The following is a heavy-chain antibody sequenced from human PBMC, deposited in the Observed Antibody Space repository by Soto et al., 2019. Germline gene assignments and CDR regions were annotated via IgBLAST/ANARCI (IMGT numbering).Heavy chain of an antibody. V-gene: IGHV4-59*12. D-gene: IGHD3-22*01. J-gene: IGHJ4*02. CDR1: GGSIGNYY. CDR2: IYYSGST. CDR3: ARQNEAWYDDSPYYFDY. Sequence: PSETLSLTCTVSGGSIGNYYWTWVRQPPGKGLEWIGYIYYSGSTYYNPSLKSRVTISVDTSKNQFSLKLSSVTAADTAVYYCARQNEAWYDDSPYYFDYWGQGTLVTVSS.